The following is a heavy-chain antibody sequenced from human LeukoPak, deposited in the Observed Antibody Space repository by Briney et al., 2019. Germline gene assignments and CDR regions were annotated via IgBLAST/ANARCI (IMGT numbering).Heavy chain of an antibody. Sequence: SETLSLTCAGSGYSISSGYYWGWLRQPPGKGLEWIGSIYHSGSTYYNPSLKSRVTISVDTSKNQFSLKLSSVTAADTAVYYCARRRSSSSRINYYFDYWGQGTLVTVSS. J-gene: IGHJ4*02. V-gene: IGHV4-38-2*01. D-gene: IGHD6-6*01. CDR1: GYSISSGYY. CDR2: IYHSGST. CDR3: ARRRSSSSRINYYFDY.